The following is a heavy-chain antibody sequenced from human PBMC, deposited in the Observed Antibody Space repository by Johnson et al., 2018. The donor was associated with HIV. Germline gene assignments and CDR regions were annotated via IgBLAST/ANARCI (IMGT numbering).Heavy chain of an antibody. V-gene: IGHV3-33*06. D-gene: IGHD2-2*02. CDR3: AKDMGAYQLLYAFDI. J-gene: IGHJ3*02. Sequence: VQLVESGGGLVQPGRSLRLSCAASGFTFSSYGMHWVRQAPGKGLEWVAVIWYDGSNKYYADSVKGRFTISRDNSKNTLYLQMNSLRAEDTAVYYCAKDMGAYQLLYAFDIWGQGTMVTVSS. CDR1: GFTFSSYG. CDR2: IWYDGSNK.